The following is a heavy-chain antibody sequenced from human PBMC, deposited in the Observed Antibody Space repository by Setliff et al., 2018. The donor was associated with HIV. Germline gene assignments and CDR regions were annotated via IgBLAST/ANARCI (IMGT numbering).Heavy chain of an antibody. CDR3: ARSISLLRGPLGDVFVI. D-gene: IGHD3-10*01. V-gene: IGHV4-39*01. CDR1: GGSISISSHY. Sequence: SETLSLTCTVSGGSISISSHYWGWIRQPPGKGLEWIGRIYHSGITYYNASLKSRVSISVDTSKNQFSVKLNSVTAADTAVYYCARSISLLRGPLGDVFVIWGQGTMVTVSS. CDR2: IYHSGIT. J-gene: IGHJ3*02.